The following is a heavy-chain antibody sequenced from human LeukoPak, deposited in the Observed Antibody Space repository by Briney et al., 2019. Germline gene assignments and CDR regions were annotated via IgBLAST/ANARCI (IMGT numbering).Heavy chain of an antibody. V-gene: IGHV1-18*01. CDR1: GYTFTSYG. CDR2: ISAYNGNT. Sequence: ASVKVSCKASGYTFTSYGISWVRQAPGQGLEWMGWISAYNGNTNYAQKLQGRVTMTTDTSTSTAYMELRSLRSDDTAVYYCARAGSYYDILTGNYYYYMDVWGKGTTVTVSS. J-gene: IGHJ6*03. D-gene: IGHD3-9*01. CDR3: ARAGSYYDILTGNYYYYMDV.